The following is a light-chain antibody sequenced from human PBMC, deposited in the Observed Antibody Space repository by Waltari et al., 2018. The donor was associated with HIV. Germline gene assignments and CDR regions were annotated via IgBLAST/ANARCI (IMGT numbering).Light chain of an antibody. J-gene: IGKJ2*03. CDR1: QSVGSY. CDR2: DAS. CDR3: QQRTNWPPYS. Sequence: EIVLTQSPATLSLSPGERATLSCRASQSVGSYLAWYQRKPGQAPRLLIYDASNRATGIPARFSGSGSGTDFTLTISSLEPEDFAVYYCQQRTNWPPYSFGQGTKLEIK. V-gene: IGKV3-11*01.